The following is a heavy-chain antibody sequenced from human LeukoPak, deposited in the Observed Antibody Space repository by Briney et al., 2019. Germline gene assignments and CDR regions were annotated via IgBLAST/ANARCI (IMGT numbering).Heavy chain of an antibody. CDR3: ARRGNIAARRGGDY. CDR2: MNPNSGNT. Sequence: ASVTVSCKASGYTFTSYDINWVRQAPGQGLEWMGWMNPNSGNTDYAQKFQGRVTITRNTSITTPYMELSSLRSEDTAVYYCARRGNIAARRGGDYWGQGTLVTVSS. CDR1: GYTFTSYD. J-gene: IGHJ4*02. V-gene: IGHV1-8*01. D-gene: IGHD6-6*01.